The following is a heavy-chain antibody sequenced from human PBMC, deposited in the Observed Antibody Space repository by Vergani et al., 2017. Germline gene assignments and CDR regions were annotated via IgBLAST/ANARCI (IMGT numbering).Heavy chain of an antibody. J-gene: IGHJ6*02. D-gene: IGHD3-10*01. V-gene: IGHV4-39*01. CDR2: IYYSGST. CDR1: GGSISSSSYY. Sequence: QLQLQESGPGLVKPSETLSLTCTVSGGSISSSSYYWGWIRQPPGKGLEWIGSIYYSGSTYYNPSLKSRVTISVDTSKNQFSLKLSSVTAADTAVYYCTRHESSHHRASGSSNYYYYCMDVWGQGTTVTVSS. CDR3: TRHESSHHRASGSSNYYYYCMDV.